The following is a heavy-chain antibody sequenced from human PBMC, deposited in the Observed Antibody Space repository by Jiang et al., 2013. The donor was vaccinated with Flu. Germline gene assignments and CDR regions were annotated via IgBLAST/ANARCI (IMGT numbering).Heavy chain of an antibody. Sequence: GSGLVKPSQTLSLTCTVSGDSFRSGVYFWNWIRQPAEKGLEWIGRFFPGETTNYAGGTTNYNPSLMRRVSISLDVLKRQIYLKLSSVTVADTAVYYCARGPPQWNAWHFDLWGRGTPVTVSS. CDR2: FFPGETTNYAGGTT. J-gene: IGHJ2*01. CDR3: ARGPPQWNAWHFDL. CDR1: GDSFRSGVYF. D-gene: IGHD1-1*01. V-gene: IGHV4-61*02.